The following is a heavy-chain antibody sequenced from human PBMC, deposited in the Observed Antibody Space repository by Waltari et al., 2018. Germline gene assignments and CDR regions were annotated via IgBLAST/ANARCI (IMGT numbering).Heavy chain of an antibody. CDR3: AKDPAGTYYFEY. J-gene: IGHJ4*02. Sequence: EVQLVESGGGLVQPGGSLRLSCAASGFTFSSYWMHWVRQAPGKGLEWVSTISGSGGNTYYADSVKGRFTISRDNSKNTLYLQMNSLRAEDTAVYYCAKDPAGTYYFEYWGQGTLVTVSS. CDR1: GFTFSSYW. D-gene: IGHD6-19*01. CDR2: ISGSGGNT. V-gene: IGHV3-23*04.